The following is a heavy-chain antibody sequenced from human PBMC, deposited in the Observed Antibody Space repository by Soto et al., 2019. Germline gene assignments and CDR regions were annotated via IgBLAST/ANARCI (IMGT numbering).Heavy chain of an antibody. V-gene: IGHV1-69*13. J-gene: IGHJ5*02. CDR1: GGTFSSYA. D-gene: IGHD3-22*01. CDR3: ARTSYDSSGYYYVPQGYWFDP. CDR2: IIPIFGTA. Sequence: ASVKVSCKASGGTFSSYAISWVRQAPGQGLEWMGGIIPIFGTANYAQKFQGRVTITADESTSTAYMELSSLRSEDTAVYYCARTSYDSSGYYYVPQGYWFDPWGQGTLVTVSS.